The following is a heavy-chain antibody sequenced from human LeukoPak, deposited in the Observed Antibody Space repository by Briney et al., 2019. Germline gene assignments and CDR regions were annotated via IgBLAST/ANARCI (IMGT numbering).Heavy chain of an antibody. CDR2: IYPGGSDT. D-gene: IGHD1/OR15-1a*01. Sequence: GESLKISCKGAGCNFTNNWIGWVRQMPGKGLEWMGIIYPGGSDTRYSPSFQGQVTISADKSISTAYLQWSSLKASDTAMYYCARGTGPRSFDYWGQGTLVTVSS. CDR1: GCNFTNNW. CDR3: ARGTGPRSFDY. J-gene: IGHJ4*02. V-gene: IGHV5-51*01.